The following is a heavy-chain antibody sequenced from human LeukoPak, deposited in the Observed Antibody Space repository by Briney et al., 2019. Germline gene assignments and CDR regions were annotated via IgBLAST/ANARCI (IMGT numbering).Heavy chain of an antibody. D-gene: IGHD3-3*01. CDR1: GDSFNTYY. V-gene: IGHV4-4*07. CDR3: ARGSGGDFWSGYTHFDY. CDR2: IHTSGYT. J-gene: IGHJ4*02. Sequence: PSETLSLTCAVSGDSFNTYYWIWIRQAAGKGLEWIGRIHTSGYTNYNPSLETRVTISTDKSKNQFSLKLLSVIAADTAVYYCARGSGGDFWSGYTHFDYWGQGILVTVSS.